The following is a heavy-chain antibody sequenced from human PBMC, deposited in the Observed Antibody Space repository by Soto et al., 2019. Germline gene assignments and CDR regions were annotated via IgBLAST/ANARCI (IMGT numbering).Heavy chain of an antibody. D-gene: IGHD3-10*01. CDR3: ARGDYYGSGSYYLPYGIDV. CDR1: GFTFSSYS. V-gene: IGHV3-21*01. CDR2: ISSSSSYI. Sequence: PGGSLRLSCAASGFTFSSYSMNWVRQAPGKGLEWVSSISSSSSYIYYADSVKGRFTISRDNAKNSLYLQMNSLRAEDTAVYYCARGDYYGSGSYYLPYGIDVWGQGTTVTVSS. J-gene: IGHJ6*02.